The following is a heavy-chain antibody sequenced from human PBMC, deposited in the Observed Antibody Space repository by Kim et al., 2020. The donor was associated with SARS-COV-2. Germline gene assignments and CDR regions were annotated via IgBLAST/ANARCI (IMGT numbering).Heavy chain of an antibody. CDR2: ITKSSATI. Sequence: GGPLRLSCATSGFTFSAYDMNWVRQAPGKGLEWLSFITKSSATIYYVDSVQGRFTISRDNAKNSLYLQMNSLRDEDTALYYCVRDRMGGAFDIWGQGTMV. J-gene: IGHJ3*02. CDR3: VRDRMGGAFDI. V-gene: IGHV3-48*02. D-gene: IGHD3-16*01. CDR1: GFTFSAYD.